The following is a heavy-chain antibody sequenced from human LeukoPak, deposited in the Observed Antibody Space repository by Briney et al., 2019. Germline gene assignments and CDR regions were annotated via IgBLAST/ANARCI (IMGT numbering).Heavy chain of an antibody. CDR1: GGSISSYY. CDR3: ARAPVVPAPSVHWFDP. CDR2: IYYSGST. V-gene: IGHV4-59*01. D-gene: IGHD2-2*01. Sequence: PSETLSLTCTVSGGSISSYYWSWIRQPPGKGLEWIGYIYYSGSTNYNPSLKSRVTISVDTSKNQFSLKLSSVTAADTAVYYCARAPVVPAPSVHWFDPCGQGTLVTVSS. J-gene: IGHJ5*02.